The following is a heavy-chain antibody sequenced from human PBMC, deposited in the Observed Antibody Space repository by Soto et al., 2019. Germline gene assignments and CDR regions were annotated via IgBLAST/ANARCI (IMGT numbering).Heavy chain of an antibody. V-gene: IGHV4-61*08. CDR2: IYYSGST. Sequence: SGTLSLTCTVSGGSISNGGYYWSWIRQHPGKGLEWIGYIYYSGSTNYNPSLKSRVTISVDTSKNQFSLKLSSVTAADTAVYYCARAYGYYFDYWGQGTLVTVSS. CDR1: GGSISNGGYY. CDR3: ARAYGYYFDY. J-gene: IGHJ4*02. D-gene: IGHD4-17*01.